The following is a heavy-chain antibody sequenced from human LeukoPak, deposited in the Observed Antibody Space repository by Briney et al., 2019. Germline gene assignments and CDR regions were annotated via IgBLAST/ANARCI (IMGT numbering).Heavy chain of an antibody. CDR1: GYTFTGYY. D-gene: IGHD3-22*01. CDR3: ARDFFDRDSSGSGIAY. V-gene: IGHV1-2*02. CDR2: INPNSGGT. Sequence: ASVKVSCKASGYTFTGYYMHWVRQASGQGLEWMGWINPNSGGTNYAQKFQGRVTMTRDTSISTAYMELSRLRSDDTAVYYYARDFFDRDSSGSGIAYWGQGTLVTVSS. J-gene: IGHJ4*02.